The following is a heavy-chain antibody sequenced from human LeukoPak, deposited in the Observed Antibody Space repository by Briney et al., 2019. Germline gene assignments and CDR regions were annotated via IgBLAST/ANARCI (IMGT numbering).Heavy chain of an antibody. CDR3: ARGHATEYFYGSGSPHFDY. Sequence: ASVKVSCKASGYIFTDYYMHWVRQTPGQELGWMGRINPNSGGTNYAQKFQGRVTMTRDTSISTAYTELSSLRSEDTATYYCARGHATEYFYGSGSPHFDYWGQGTLVTVSS. D-gene: IGHD3-10*01. J-gene: IGHJ4*02. CDR2: INPNSGGT. V-gene: IGHV1/OR15-1*01. CDR1: GYIFTDYY.